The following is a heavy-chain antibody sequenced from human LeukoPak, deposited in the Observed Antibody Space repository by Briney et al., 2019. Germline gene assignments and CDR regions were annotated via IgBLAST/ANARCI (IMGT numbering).Heavy chain of an antibody. CDR2: IYHSEST. CDR1: GGSISSGDYY. Sequence: SQTLSLTCTVSGGSISSGDYYWGWIRQPPGKGLQRIGSIYHSESTYYNPSLKSRVTISVDTSKNQFSLKLSPVTAADTAVYYCARLGVVPAAISIDYWGQGTLVTVSS. J-gene: IGHJ4*02. V-gene: IGHV4-39*07. D-gene: IGHD2-2*02. CDR3: ARLGVVPAAISIDY.